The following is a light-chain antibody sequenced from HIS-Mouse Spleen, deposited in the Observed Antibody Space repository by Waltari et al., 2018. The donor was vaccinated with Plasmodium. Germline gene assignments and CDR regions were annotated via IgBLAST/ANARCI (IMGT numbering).Light chain of an antibody. J-gene: IGKJ3*01. CDR3: QQYNNWSFT. Sequence: EIVMTQSPATLYGSPGETPTLSCRASESVSSNLAWYQQKPGQAPRLLIYGASTRATGIPARFSGSGSGTEFTLTISSLQSEDFAVYYCQQYNNWSFTFGHGTKVDIK. CDR2: GAS. CDR1: ESVSSN. V-gene: IGKV3-15*01.